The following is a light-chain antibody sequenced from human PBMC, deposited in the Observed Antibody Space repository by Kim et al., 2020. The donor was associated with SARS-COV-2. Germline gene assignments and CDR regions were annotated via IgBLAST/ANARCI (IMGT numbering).Light chain of an antibody. CDR3: QSYDSSLSGCYV. J-gene: IGLJ1*01. V-gene: IGLV1-40*01. CDR2: GNN. Sequence: VTISCTGSSSNIGAGYDVHWYQQLPGTAPKLLMYGNNNRPSGVPDRFSGSKSGTSASLAITGLQAEDEADYYCQSYDSSLSGCYVFGTGTKVTVL. CDR1: SSNIGAGYD.